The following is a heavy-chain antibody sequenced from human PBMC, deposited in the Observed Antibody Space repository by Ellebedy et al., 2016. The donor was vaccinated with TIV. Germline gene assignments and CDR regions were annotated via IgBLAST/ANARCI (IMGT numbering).Heavy chain of an antibody. CDR1: GYSFTNYW. D-gene: IGHD3-10*02. CDR2: IDPGNSYT. V-gene: IGHV5-10-1*01. J-gene: IGHJ6*02. CDR3: ATMGSVFGEFNFFAMDV. Sequence: PGGSLRLSCRASGYSFTNYWISWVRQTPGKGLEWMGRIDPGNSYTDYSPSFQGHVTISVDESTGTAYLQWSRLKAADTSIYYCATMGSVFGEFNFFAMDVWGQGTTVTAS.